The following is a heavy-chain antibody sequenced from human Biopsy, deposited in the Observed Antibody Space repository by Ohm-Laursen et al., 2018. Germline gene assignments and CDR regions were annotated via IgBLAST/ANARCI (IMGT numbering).Heavy chain of an antibody. V-gene: IGHV1-24*01. CDR1: GYTPTDLS. Sequence: GASVKVSCNVSGYTPTDLSMHWVRQAPGKGLEWMGGFAPENGKTIYAQKFQGRVTMTEDTSTDTAYMELSNLRSEDTAVYYCAGDINNWNVNYWGQGTLVIVSS. D-gene: IGHD1-20*01. CDR3: AGDINNWNVNY. J-gene: IGHJ4*02. CDR2: FAPENGKT.